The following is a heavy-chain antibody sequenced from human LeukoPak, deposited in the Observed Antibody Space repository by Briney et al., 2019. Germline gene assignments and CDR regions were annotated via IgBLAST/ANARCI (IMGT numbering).Heavy chain of an antibody. CDR3: ATAGYSSGWYPWFGP. D-gene: IGHD6-19*01. J-gene: IGHJ5*02. CDR2: FDPEDGET. CDR1: GYTLTELS. V-gene: IGHV1-24*01. Sequence: ASVKVSCKVSGYTLTELSMHWVRQAPGKGLEWMGGFDPEDGETIYAQKFQGRVTMTEDTSTDTAYIELSSLRSEDTAVYYCATAGYSSGWYPWFGPWGQGTLVTVSS.